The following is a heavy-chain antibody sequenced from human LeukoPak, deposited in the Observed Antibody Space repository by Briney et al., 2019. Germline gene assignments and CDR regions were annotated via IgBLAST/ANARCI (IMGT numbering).Heavy chain of an antibody. V-gene: IGHV3-23*01. CDR3: ARDSFAGYDSSGYSSYDY. CDR1: GFTFSSYA. J-gene: IGHJ4*02. D-gene: IGHD3-22*01. Sequence: TGGSLRLSCAASGFTFSSYAMSWVRQAPGKGLEWVSAISGSGGSTYYADSVKGRFTISRDNSKNTLYLQMNSLRAEDTAVYYCARDSFAGYDSSGYSSYDYWGQGTLVTVSS. CDR2: ISGSGGST.